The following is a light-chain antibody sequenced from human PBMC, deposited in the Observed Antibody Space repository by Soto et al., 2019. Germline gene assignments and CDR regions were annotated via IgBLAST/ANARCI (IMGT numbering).Light chain of an antibody. CDR1: RGISSN. Sequence: IVMTQSPATLSVXPXEXXTXXXIASRGISSNLAWYQQKPGQAPRLLIYDASTRATGVPARFSGSGSGTEFTLTISSLQSEDFAVYYCHQYNNWPPWTFGQGTKVDIK. V-gene: IGKV3-15*01. J-gene: IGKJ1*01. CDR2: DAS. CDR3: HQYNNWPPWT.